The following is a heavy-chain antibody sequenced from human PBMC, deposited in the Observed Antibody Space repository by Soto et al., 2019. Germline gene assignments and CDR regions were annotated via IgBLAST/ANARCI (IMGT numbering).Heavy chain of an antibody. CDR3: ARVFSDRFGEYYFDY. Sequence: SETLSLTCTVSGGSISSSSYYWGWIRQPPGKGLEWIGSIYYSGSTYYNPSLKSRVTISVDTSKNQFSLKLSSVTAADTAVYYYARVFSDRFGEYYFDYWGQGTLVTVSS. CDR2: IYYSGST. CDR1: GGSISSSSYY. D-gene: IGHD3-10*01. J-gene: IGHJ4*02. V-gene: IGHV4-39*07.